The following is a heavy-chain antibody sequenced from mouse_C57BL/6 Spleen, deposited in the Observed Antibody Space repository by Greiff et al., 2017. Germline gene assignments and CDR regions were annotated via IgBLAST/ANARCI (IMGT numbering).Heavy chain of an antibody. CDR3: ARYYSNPYWYFDV. CDR2: IYPGGGDT. CDR1: GYAFSSSW. Sequence: VQVVESGPELVKPGASVKISCKASGYAFSSSWMNWVKQRPGRGLEWIGRIYPGGGDTNYNGKFKGKATLTADKSSSTAYMQLSSLTSEDSAVXFCARYYSNPYWYFDVWGTGTTVTVSA. V-gene: IGHV1-82*01. D-gene: IGHD2-5*01. J-gene: IGHJ1*03.